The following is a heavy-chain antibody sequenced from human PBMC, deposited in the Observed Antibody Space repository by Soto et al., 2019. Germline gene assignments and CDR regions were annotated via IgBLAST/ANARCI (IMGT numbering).Heavy chain of an antibody. CDR2: SYYSGST. D-gene: IGHD2-2*01. CDR3: ARLPRGYCISTSCPHTDY. CDR1: GGSISSYY. Sequence: SETLSLTCTVSGGSISSYYCSWIRQPPGKGLEWIGDSYYSGSTNYNPSLKRRVTISVDTSKNQCSLKLSSVTAADTAVYYCARLPRGYCISTSCPHTDYRGQGTLVTVSS. J-gene: IGHJ4*02. V-gene: IGHV4-59*01.